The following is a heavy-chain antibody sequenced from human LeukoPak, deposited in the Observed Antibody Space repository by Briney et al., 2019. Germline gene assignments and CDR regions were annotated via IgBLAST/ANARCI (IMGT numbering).Heavy chain of an antibody. Sequence: SETLSLTCTVSGGSVTSASHYWAWIRQPPGKGLEWIGSIHYSGSTYYSPSLKSRLTISGDTSKSQFSLKLTFVTAADTAVYYCTRHHDYGDKIDYWGQGTLVTVSS. J-gene: IGHJ4*02. V-gene: IGHV4-39*01. CDR1: GGSVTSASHY. D-gene: IGHD4-23*01. CDR2: IHYSGST. CDR3: TRHHDYGDKIDY.